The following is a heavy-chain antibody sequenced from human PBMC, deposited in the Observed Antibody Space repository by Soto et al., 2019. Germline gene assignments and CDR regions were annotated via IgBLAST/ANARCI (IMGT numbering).Heavy chain of an antibody. CDR3: ARAPQYYDFWSGIYKNGDLKLYFDS. CDR2: VNQAVTEK. CDR1: GFTVSTYC. D-gene: IGHD3-3*01. J-gene: IGHJ4*02. Sequence: XESLSLSCTASGFTVSTYCMTWVRQAPGKGLEWVAIVNQAVTEKYYGDSVKGRFTISRDNTKNSLYLEMNSLRAEDTAVYYCARAPQYYDFWSGIYKNGDLKLYFDSWGQGSLVTVSS. V-gene: IGHV3-7*03.